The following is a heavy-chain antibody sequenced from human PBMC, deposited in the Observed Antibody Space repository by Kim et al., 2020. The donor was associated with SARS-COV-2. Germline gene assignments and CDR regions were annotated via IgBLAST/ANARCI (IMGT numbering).Heavy chain of an antibody. D-gene: IGHD6-13*01. Sequence: SRVTISVDTSKNQFSLKLSSVTAADTAVYYCARPKIAYSSSRGYYYGMDVWGQGTTVTVSS. V-gene: IGHV4-39*01. CDR3: ARPKIAYSSSRGYYYGMDV. J-gene: IGHJ6*02.